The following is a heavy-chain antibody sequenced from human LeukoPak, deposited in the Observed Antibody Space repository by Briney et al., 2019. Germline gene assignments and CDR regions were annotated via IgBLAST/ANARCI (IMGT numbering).Heavy chain of an antibody. J-gene: IGHJ1*01. CDR1: GYTFTSYA. CDR3: ARQISSGWPRAEYFQP. D-gene: IGHD6-19*01. CDR2: INAGNGNT. Sequence: GSVKVSCKASGYTFTSYAMHWVRQAPGQRLEWMGWINAGNGNTKYSQKFQGRVTITRDTSASTAYMELSSLRSEETAVYYCARQISSGWPRAEYFQPWGQGTLVTVSS. V-gene: IGHV1-3*01.